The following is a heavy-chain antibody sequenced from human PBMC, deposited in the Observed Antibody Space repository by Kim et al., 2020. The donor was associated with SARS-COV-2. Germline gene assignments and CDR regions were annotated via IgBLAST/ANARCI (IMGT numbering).Heavy chain of an antibody. CDR2: ISGSGGST. V-gene: IGHV3-23*01. CDR1: GFTFSSYA. Sequence: GGSLRLSCAASGFTFSSYAMSWVRQAPGKGLEWVSAISGSGGSTYYADSVKGRFTISRDNSKNTLYLQMNSLRAEDTAVYYCAKSNHYDFWSGYSDYMDVWGKGTTVTVSS. J-gene: IGHJ6*03. CDR3: AKSNHYDFWSGYSDYMDV. D-gene: IGHD3-3*01.